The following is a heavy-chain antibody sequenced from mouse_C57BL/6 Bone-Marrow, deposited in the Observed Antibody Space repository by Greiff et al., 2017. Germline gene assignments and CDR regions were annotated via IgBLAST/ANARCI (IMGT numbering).Heavy chain of an antibody. CDR2: ISSGGDYI. V-gene: IGHV5S21*01. Sequence: EVKLLESGEGLVKPGGSLKLSCAASGFTFSSYAMSWVRQTPGKRLEWVGYISSGGDYIYYADTVKGRFTISRDKARNTRYLEMSSLKSEDTAMYYWARGGVTTEYFDVWGKGTTVTVSS. CDR1: GFTFSSYA. J-gene: IGHJ1*03. CDR3: ARGGVTTEYFDV. D-gene: IGHD1-1*01.